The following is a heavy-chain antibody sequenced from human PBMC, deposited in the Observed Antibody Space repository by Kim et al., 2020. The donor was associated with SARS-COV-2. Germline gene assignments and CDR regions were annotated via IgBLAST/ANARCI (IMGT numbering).Heavy chain of an antibody. Sequence: GGSLRLSCAASGFTFSNAWMSWVRQAPGKGLEWVGRIKSKTDGGTTDYAAPVKGRFTISRDDSKNTLYLQMNSLKTEDTAVYYCTTDHYYGSGSAPDWGQGTLVTVSS. J-gene: IGHJ4*02. CDR3: TTDHYYGSGSAPD. D-gene: IGHD3-10*01. V-gene: IGHV3-15*01. CDR1: GFTFSNAW. CDR2: IKSKTDGGTT.